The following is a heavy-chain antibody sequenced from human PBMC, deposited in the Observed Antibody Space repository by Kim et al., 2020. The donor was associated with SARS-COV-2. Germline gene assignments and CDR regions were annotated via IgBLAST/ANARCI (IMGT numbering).Heavy chain of an antibody. J-gene: IGHJ4*02. CDR2: IDRNGGPL. CDR1: RFKFDDYD. V-gene: IGHV3-20*04. D-gene: IGHD2-2*01. Sequence: GGSLRLSCAASRFKFDDYDMSWVRQAPGKGLEWVSTIDRNGGPLGYADSVKGRFTISRDNAKRSLYLQMNGLRVGDTAFYYCVTHCNSHSCSGVDYWGQGTLVTVSS. CDR3: VTHCNSHSCSGVDY.